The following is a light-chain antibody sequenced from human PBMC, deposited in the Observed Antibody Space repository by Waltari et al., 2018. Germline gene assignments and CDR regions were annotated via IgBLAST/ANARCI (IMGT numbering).Light chain of an antibody. J-gene: IGKJ4*01. CDR1: QSVSNY. CDR2: DAS. CDR3: HQRSTWPLT. V-gene: IGKV3-11*01. Sequence: EVVLTQSPATLSLSPGERDNLSCRASQSVSNYLALFQQKPGQAPRLLIYDASNRATGIPSRFSGSGSGTDFTLTISNLEPEDFAVYYCHQRSTWPLTFGGGTRVEI.